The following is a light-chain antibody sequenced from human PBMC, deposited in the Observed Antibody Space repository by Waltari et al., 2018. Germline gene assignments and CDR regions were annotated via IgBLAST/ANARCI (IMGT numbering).Light chain of an antibody. Sequence: EILLTQSPATLSLSPGERATLSCRASQSVSNYLAGYPQKPGQAPRLLIYDASSRATCIPARFSGSGSGTDFALTISSLEPEDCAVYYCQQRSDWPLTFGPGTKVDI. CDR2: DAS. J-gene: IGKJ3*01. CDR3: QQRSDWPLT. V-gene: IGKV3-11*01. CDR1: QSVSNY.